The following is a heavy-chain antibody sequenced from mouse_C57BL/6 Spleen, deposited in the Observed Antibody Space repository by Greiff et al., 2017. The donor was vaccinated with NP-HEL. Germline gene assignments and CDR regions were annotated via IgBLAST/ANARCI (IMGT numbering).Heavy chain of an antibody. D-gene: IGHD2-5*01. J-gene: IGHJ3*01. CDR3: APYYSNYGFAY. CDR2: IYPRSGNT. Sequence: VKLMESGAELARPGASVKLSCKASGYTFTSYGISWVKQRTGQGLEWIGEIYPRSGNTYYNEKFKGKATLTADKSSSTAYMELRSLTSEDSAVYFCAPYYSNYGFAYWGQGTLVTVSA. CDR1: GYTFTSYG. V-gene: IGHV1-81*01.